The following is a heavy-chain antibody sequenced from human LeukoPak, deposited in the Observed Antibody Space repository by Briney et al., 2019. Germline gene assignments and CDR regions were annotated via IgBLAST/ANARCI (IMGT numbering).Heavy chain of an antibody. D-gene: IGHD2-2*01. CDR2: IHLSGTT. Sequence: SGTLSLTCAVSGGSISTKNWWSWVRQAPGRGLEWIGEIHLSGTTNYNPSLTSRATISIDKSKTQLSLKVDSVTAADTAVYYCARDLGVGLTNWGQGTLVTVSS. CDR1: GGSISTKNW. CDR3: ARDLGVGLTN. J-gene: IGHJ4*02. V-gene: IGHV4-4*02.